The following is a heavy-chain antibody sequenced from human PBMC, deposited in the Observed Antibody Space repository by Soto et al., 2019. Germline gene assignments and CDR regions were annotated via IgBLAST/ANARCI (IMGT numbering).Heavy chain of an antibody. CDR3: ARGSMAPTAWRGMDV. D-gene: IGHD1-1*01. J-gene: IGHJ6*02. CDR2: IWYDGSNK. V-gene: IGHV3-33*01. CDR1: GFTFSSYG. Sequence: QVQLVESGGVVVQPGRSLRLSCAASGFTFSSYGMHWVRHAPGKGLEWVAVIWYDGSNKYYADSVKGRFTISRDNSKNTLYLQMNSLRAEDTAVYYCARGSMAPTAWRGMDVWGQGTTVTVSS.